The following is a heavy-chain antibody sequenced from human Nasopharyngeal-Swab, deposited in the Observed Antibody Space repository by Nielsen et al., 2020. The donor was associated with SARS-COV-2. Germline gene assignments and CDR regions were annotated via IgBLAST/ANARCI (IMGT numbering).Heavy chain of an antibody. J-gene: IGHJ6*02. Sequence: WIRQPPGKGLEWIGEINHSGSTNYNPSLKSRVTISVDTSKNQSSLKLSSVTAADTAVYYCARGTVYYYDSSGYYYYYYYGIDVWGQGTTVTVSS. D-gene: IGHD3-22*01. CDR2: INHSGST. CDR3: ARGTVYYYDSSGYYYYYYYGIDV. V-gene: IGHV4-34*01.